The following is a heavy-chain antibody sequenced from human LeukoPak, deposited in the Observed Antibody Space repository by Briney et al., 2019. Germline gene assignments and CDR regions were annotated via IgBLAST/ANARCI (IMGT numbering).Heavy chain of an antibody. D-gene: IGHD1-1*01. Sequence: EASVKVSCKAFGYTITGYYIHWVRQAPGQGLEWMGWINPNSGGTNSAQKFQGRVTMTRDTSIGTAYMELNRLTYDDTAVCYCGRDRHWNQGNFDYWGQGTLVTVSS. CDR2: INPNSGGT. CDR3: GRDRHWNQGNFDY. CDR1: GYTITGYY. V-gene: IGHV1-2*02. J-gene: IGHJ4*02.